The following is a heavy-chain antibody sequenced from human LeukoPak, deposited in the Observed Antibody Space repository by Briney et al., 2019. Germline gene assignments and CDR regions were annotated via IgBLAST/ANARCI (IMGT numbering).Heavy chain of an antibody. D-gene: IGHD6-13*01. Sequence: GSLRLSCAASGFTFSSYSMNWVRQAPGKGLEWVSYISSSSSTIYYADSVKGRFTISRDNSKNTLYLQMNSLRAEDTAVYYCAKEQQLVTLNYFGYWGQGTLVTVSS. CDR1: GFTFSSYS. J-gene: IGHJ4*02. CDR2: ISSSSSTI. V-gene: IGHV3-48*01. CDR3: AKEQQLVTLNYFGY.